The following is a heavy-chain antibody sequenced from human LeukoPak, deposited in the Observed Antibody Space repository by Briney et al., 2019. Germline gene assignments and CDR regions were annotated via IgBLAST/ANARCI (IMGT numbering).Heavy chain of an antibody. CDR1: GGSISSGDYY. V-gene: IGHV4-30-4*01. J-gene: IGHJ3*02. CDR3: ARGWYCSSTGCYGVMYAFDI. CDR2: IYYSGST. Sequence: SETLSLTCTVSGGSISSGDYYWSWIRQPPGKGLEWIGYIYYSGSTYYNPSLKSRVTISVDTSKNQFSLKLSSVTAADTAVYYCARGWYCSSTGCYGVMYAFDIWGQGTMVTVSS. D-gene: IGHD2-2*01.